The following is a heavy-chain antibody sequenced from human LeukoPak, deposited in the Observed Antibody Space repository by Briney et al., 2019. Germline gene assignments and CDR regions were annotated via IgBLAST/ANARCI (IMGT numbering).Heavy chain of an antibody. D-gene: IGHD5-18*01. J-gene: IGHJ6*01. V-gene: IGHV1-2*02. CDR1: GYTFTGYY. CDR2: INPNSGGT. Sequence: ASVKVSCKASGYTFTGYYMHWVRQAPGQGLEWMGWINPNSGGTNYAQKFQGRVTMTRDTSISTAYMELSRLRSDDTAVYYCARDIQLWVLLPRVDYGMDVWGQGTTVTVSS. CDR3: ARDIQLWVLLPRVDYGMDV.